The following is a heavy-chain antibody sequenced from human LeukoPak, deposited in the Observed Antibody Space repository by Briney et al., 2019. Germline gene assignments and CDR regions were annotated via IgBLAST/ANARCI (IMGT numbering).Heavy chain of an antibody. CDR3: TKIPYYDFWSGRQYFDY. J-gene: IGHJ4*02. D-gene: IGHD3-3*01. CDR2: ISGSGGST. V-gene: IGHV3-23*01. Sequence: GGSLRLSCAASGFTFSSYAMGWVRQAPGKGLEWVSAISGSGGSTYYADSVKGRFTISRDNSKNTLYLQMNSLRAEDTAVYYCTKIPYYDFWSGRQYFDYWGQGTLVTVSS. CDR1: GFTFSSYA.